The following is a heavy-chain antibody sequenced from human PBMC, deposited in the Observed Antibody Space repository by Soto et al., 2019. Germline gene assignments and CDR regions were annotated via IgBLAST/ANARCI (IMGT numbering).Heavy chain of an antibody. V-gene: IGHV4-30-2*01. CDR2: IYHSGST. D-gene: IGHD4-17*01. CDR3: ASYYGDYVMLDY. CDR1: GGSISSGGYS. J-gene: IGHJ4*02. Sequence: QLQLQESGSGLVKPSQTLSLTCAVSGGSISSGGYSWSWIRQPPGKGLEWIGYIYHSGSTYYNQSLKSRVTISVDRYKNQFSMKLSYVTAADTAVYYCASYYGDYVMLDYWGQGTLVTVSS.